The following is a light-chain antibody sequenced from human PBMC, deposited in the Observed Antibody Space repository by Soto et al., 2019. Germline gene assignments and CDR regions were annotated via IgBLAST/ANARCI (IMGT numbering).Light chain of an antibody. CDR1: QSVSNN. J-gene: IGKJ1*01. CDR3: QHYGRSPPSWT. V-gene: IGKV3-15*01. CDR2: GAS. Sequence: EIVMTQSPATLSVSPGERVTLSCRASQSVSNNLAWYQQKPGQAPRLLIQGASTRATGIPARFSGSGSGTEFTLTISSLQSEDFAVYYCQHYGRSPPSWTFGQGTKVAIK.